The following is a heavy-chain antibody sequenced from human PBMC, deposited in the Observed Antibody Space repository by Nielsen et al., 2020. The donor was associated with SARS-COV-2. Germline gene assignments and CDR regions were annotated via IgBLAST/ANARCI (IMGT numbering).Heavy chain of an antibody. CDR3: ARGNYDFLSGSDISLYGLDV. D-gene: IGHD3-3*01. V-gene: IGHV4-34*01. J-gene: IGHJ6*02. CDR2: SNQGGDA. CDR1: GGSLRGYF. Sequence: SETLSLTCTVYGGSLRGYFWIWLRQPPGKGLEWIGESNQGGDANYSPSLKNRVTISMDTSKMQFSLKLSSVTAADTALYFCARGNYDFLSGSDISLYGLDVWGQGTTVTVSS.